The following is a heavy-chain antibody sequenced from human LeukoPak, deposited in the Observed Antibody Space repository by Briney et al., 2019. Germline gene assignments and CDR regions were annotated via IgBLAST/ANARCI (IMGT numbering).Heavy chain of an antibody. CDR3: AKHDYGDYVRRYFDY. CDR1: GGSISSYY. CDR2: IYYSGST. V-gene: IGHV4-59*01. D-gene: IGHD4-17*01. Sequence: SETLSLTCTVSGGSISSYYWSWIRQPPGKGLEWIGYIYYSGSTNYNPSLKSRVTISVDTSKNQFSLKLSSVTAADTAVYYCAKHDYGDYVRRYFDYWGQGTLVTVSS. J-gene: IGHJ4*02.